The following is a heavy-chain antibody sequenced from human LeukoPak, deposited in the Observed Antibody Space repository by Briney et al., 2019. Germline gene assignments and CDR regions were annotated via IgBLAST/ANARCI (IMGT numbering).Heavy chain of an antibody. J-gene: IGHJ3*02. CDR1: GYSISSGYY. D-gene: IGHD7-27*01. CDR2: IYHSGST. V-gene: IGHV4-38-2*02. Sequence: SGTLSLTCTVSGYSISSGYYWGWIRQPPGKGLEWIGSIYHSGSTYYNPSLKSRVTISVDTSKNQFSLKLSSVTAADTAVYHCARGNWGFGAFDIWGQGTMVTVSS. CDR3: ARGNWGFGAFDI.